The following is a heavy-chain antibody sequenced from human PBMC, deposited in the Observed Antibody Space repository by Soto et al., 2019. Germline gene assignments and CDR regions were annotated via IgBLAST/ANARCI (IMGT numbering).Heavy chain of an antibody. D-gene: IGHD6-19*01. CDR3: ARDSAVARDAFDI. V-gene: IGHV4-31*03. Sequence: QVQLQESGPGLMKPSQTLSLTCTVSGDSISTGAYYWSWIRQHPGKGLEWIGYIYYSGTTYYHPSLKSRITISLDTSKNQFSLKLSSVTAADTAVYFCARDSAVARDAFDIWGPGTMVTVSS. J-gene: IGHJ3*02. CDR1: GDSISTGAYY. CDR2: IYYSGTT.